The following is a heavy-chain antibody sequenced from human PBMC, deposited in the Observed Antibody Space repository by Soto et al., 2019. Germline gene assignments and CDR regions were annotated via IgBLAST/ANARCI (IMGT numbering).Heavy chain of an antibody. V-gene: IGHV4-59*08. J-gene: IGHJ5*02. Sequence: SETLSLTCTVSGGSISSYYWSWIRQPPGKGLEWIGYIYYSGSTNYNPSLKSRVTISVDTSKNQFSLKLSSVTAADTAVYYCARWLKSGYYLEAGKFDPWGQGTLVTVSS. CDR3: ARWLKSGYYLEAGKFDP. CDR1: GGSISSYY. D-gene: IGHD3-3*01. CDR2: IYYSGST.